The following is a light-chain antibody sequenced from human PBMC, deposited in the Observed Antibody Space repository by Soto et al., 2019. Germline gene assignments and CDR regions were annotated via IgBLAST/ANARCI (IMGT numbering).Light chain of an antibody. CDR1: QRVSSCY. Sequence: EIVLTQSPGTLSLSPGERVTLSCRAGQRVSSCYLSWYQQKPGQAPRLLIYGSSSRATGIPDRFSGSESGTDFTLTISRREPENFEVYYWKQYSSSPTFRQATKLEIQ. CDR2: GSS. CDR3: KQYSSSPT. J-gene: IGKJ1*01. V-gene: IGKV3-20*01.